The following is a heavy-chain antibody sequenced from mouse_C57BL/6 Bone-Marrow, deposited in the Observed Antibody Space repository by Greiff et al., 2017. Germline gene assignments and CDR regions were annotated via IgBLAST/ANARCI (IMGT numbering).Heavy chain of an antibody. J-gene: IGHJ4*01. Sequence: EVKLVESGAELVRPGASVKLSCTASGFNIKDDYMHWVKQRPEQGLEWIGWIDPENGDTEYASKFQGKATITADPSSNTAYLQLSSLTSEDTADDYCTTRSSGYGDMDDWGKGTSVTVSS. D-gene: IGHD3-2*02. V-gene: IGHV14-4*01. CDR3: TTRSSGYGDMDD. CDR1: GFNIKDDY. CDR2: IDPENGDT.